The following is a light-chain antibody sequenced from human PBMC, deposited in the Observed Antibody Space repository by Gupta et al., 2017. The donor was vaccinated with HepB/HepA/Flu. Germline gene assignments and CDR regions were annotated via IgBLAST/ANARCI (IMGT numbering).Light chain of an antibody. CDR2: RNN. CDR3: SAWDSSLSIWV. J-gene: IGLJ3*02. V-gene: IGLV10-54*01. CDR1: SNNVGDQG. Sequence: QSVLTQPPSVSNGLRQTATLTCTGNSNNVGDQGAAWLQQHQSHPPKLLSYRNNNRPSGISERLTASRSGNTASLTISGLQPEDEADYYCSAWDSSLSIWVFGGGTKLTVL.